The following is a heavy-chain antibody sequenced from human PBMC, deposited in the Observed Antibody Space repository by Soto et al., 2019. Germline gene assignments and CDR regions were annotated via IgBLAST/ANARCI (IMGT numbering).Heavy chain of an antibody. V-gene: IGHV1-2*04. Sequence: ASVKVSCKASGYTFTGYYMHWVRQAPGQGLEWMGWINPNSGGTNYAQKFQGWVTMTRDTSISTAYMELSRLRSDDTAVYYCARGGSSSSTIYYYGMDVWGQGTTVTVSS. J-gene: IGHJ6*02. CDR1: GYTFTGYY. D-gene: IGHD6-6*01. CDR2: INPNSGGT. CDR3: ARGGSSSSTIYYYGMDV.